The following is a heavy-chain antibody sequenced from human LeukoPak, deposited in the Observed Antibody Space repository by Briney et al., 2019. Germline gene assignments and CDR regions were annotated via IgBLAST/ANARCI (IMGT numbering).Heavy chain of an antibody. Sequence: SETLSLTCTVSGGSITSYYWSWIRQPAGKGLEWIGRIYVTESTTYNPSLKSRVTISIDTSKNQFSLKLTSVTAADTAVYYCARDRVGAVAGIQCDYWGQGTLVTVSS. CDR3: ARDRVGAVAGIQCDY. V-gene: IGHV4-4*07. CDR2: IYVTEST. D-gene: IGHD6-19*01. J-gene: IGHJ4*02. CDR1: GGSITSYY.